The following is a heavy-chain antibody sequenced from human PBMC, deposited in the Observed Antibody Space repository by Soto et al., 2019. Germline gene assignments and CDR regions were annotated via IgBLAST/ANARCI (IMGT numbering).Heavy chain of an antibody. Sequence: SETLSLTCTVSGGSISSYYWSWIRQPPGKGLEWIGYIYYSGSTNYNPSLKSRVTISVDTSKNQFSLKLSSVTAADTAVYYCARSIAAAGIGENWFDPWGQGTLVTVSS. CDR3: ARSIAAAGIGENWFDP. J-gene: IGHJ5*02. CDR2: IYYSGST. D-gene: IGHD6-13*01. CDR1: GGSISSYY. V-gene: IGHV4-59*01.